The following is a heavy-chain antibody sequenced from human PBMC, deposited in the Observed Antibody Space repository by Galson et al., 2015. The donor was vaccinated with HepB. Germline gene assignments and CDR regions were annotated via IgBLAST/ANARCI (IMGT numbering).Heavy chain of an antibody. CDR1: GYTFTSYY. CDR2: INPSGGST. Sequence: SVKVSCKASGYTFTSYYMHWVRQAPGQGLEWMGIINPSGGSTSYAQKFQGRVTMTRDTSTSTVYMELSSLRSEDTAVYYCARANYYDSSGYYWYFDLWGRGTLVTVSS. V-gene: IGHV1-46*01. J-gene: IGHJ2*01. CDR3: ARANYYDSSGYYWYFDL. D-gene: IGHD3-22*01.